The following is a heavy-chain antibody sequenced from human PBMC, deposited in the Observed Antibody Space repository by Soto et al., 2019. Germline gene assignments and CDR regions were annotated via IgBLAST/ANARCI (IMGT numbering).Heavy chain of an antibody. J-gene: IGHJ6*03. V-gene: IGHV3-23*01. CDR2: ISGSGGST. D-gene: IGHD3-3*01. Sequence: EVQLLESGGGLVQPGGSLRLSCAASGFTFSSYAMSWVRQAPGKGLEWVSAISGSGGSTYYADSVKGRFTISRDNSKNTLYLQMNSLRAEDTAVYYCAKDYSPGVVIINYYYMDVWGKGTTVTVSS. CDR1: GFTFSSYA. CDR3: AKDYSPGVVIINYYYMDV.